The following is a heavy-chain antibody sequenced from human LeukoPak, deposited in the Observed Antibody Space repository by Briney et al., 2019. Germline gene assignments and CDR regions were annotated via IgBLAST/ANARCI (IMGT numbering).Heavy chain of an antibody. CDR2: VSGIGANI. D-gene: IGHD3-3*01. V-gene: IGHV3-23*01. J-gene: IGHJ6*03. Sequence: VGSLRLSCAAPGFTFTNHAMTWVRQAPGKGLEWVSTVSGIGANIFCADSVKGRFIISRDNFKNSLHLQMHSVRVDDTATYYCAKVFDFWGGYDYYYLDVWGKGTTVTVSS. CDR3: AKVFDFWGGYDYYYLDV. CDR1: GFTFTNHA.